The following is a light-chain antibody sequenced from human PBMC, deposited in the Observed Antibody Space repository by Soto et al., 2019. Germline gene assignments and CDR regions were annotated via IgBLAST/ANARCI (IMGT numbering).Light chain of an antibody. CDR3: SSYTSTSSFYV. V-gene: IGLV2-14*03. CDR2: DVS. Sequence: QSVLTQPASVSGSPGQSITISCTGANSDIGNYDFVSWYRQHPGEAPKVSIFDVSNRPSGISNRFSGSKPGNTASLTIYGLQAEDEADYFCSSYTSTSSFYVFGTGTKVTVL. CDR1: NSDIGNYDF. J-gene: IGLJ1*01.